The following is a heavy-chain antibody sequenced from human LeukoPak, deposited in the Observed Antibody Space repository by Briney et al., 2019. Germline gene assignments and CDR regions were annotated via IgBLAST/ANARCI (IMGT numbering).Heavy chain of an antibody. CDR1: GFTFTNYN. V-gene: IGHV3-48*04. CDR3: ARATAADTAMIYFDY. Sequence: GGSLRLSCAASGFTFTNYNMNWVRQAPGKGLEWVSYISSSGNIIYSADSVKGRFTISRDNAKNSLYLQINSLRAEDTAVYYCARATAADTAMIYFDYWGQGTLVTVSS. J-gene: IGHJ4*02. D-gene: IGHD5-18*01. CDR2: ISSSGNII.